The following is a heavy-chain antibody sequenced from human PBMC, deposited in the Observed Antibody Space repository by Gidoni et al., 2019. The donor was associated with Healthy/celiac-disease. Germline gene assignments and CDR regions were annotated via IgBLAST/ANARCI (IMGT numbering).Heavy chain of an antibody. Sequence: QVQLVESGGGVVQPGRSLRLSCAASGFTFSSYGMHWVRQAPGKGLEWVAVISYDGSNKYYADSVKGRFTISRDNSKNTLYLQMNSLRAEDTAVYYCAGSSGYYRLLPPGDYWGQGTLVTVSS. J-gene: IGHJ4*02. CDR2: ISYDGSNK. D-gene: IGHD3-22*01. CDR1: GFTFSSYG. CDR3: AGSSGYYRLLPPGDY. V-gene: IGHV3-30*03.